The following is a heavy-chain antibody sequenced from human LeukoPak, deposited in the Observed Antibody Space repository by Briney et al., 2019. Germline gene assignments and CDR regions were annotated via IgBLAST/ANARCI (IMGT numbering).Heavy chain of an antibody. J-gene: IGHJ4*02. CDR3: ARGRESSGSGIYYFDY. CDR1: GFTFSGYW. Sequence: GGSLRLSCAISGFTFSGYWMSWVRQAPGKGLEWVANIRQDGSEKYYVDSVKGRFTISRDNAENSLYLQMNSLRAEDTAVYYCARGRESSGSGIYYFDYWGQGPLVTVSS. D-gene: IGHD3-10*01. CDR2: IRQDGSEK. V-gene: IGHV3-7*01.